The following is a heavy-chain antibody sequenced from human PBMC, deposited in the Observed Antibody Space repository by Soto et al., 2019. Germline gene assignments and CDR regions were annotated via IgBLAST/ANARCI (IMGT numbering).Heavy chain of an antibody. CDR1: EFTFSNYA. J-gene: IGHJ5*02. CDR3: AKAGLLNWFDP. CDR2: ISYGGGTT. V-gene: IGHV3-23*01. D-gene: IGHD3-10*01. Sequence: GSLRLSCAASEFTFSNYAMSWVRQAPGKGLEWVSAISYGGGTTYYADSVKGRFTISRDNSKNTLYLQMNSLRAEDTAVYYCAKAGLLNWFDPWGQGTLVTVSS.